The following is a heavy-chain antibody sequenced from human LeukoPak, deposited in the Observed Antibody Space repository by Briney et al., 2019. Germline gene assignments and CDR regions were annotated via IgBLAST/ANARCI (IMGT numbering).Heavy chain of an antibody. CDR3: ARSQPLAYFDL. Sequence: SVKVSCKASGGSFNSYAISWVRQAPGQGLEWMGGIIPIFGTANYAQKFQGRVTITADKSTNTAYMGLSSLRSEDTAVYYCARSQPLAYFDLWGRGTLVTVSS. J-gene: IGHJ2*01. V-gene: IGHV1-69*06. CDR2: IIPIFGTA. CDR1: GGSFNSYA.